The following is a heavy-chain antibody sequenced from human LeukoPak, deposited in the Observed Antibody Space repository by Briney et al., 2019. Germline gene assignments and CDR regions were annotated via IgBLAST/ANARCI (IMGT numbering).Heavy chain of an antibody. CDR2: ISGSGGST. CDR1: GFTVSSNY. CDR3: AKDQIVVVPAAILDY. V-gene: IGHV3-23*01. D-gene: IGHD2-2*01. Sequence: PGGSLRLSCAASGFTVSSNYMSWVRQAPGKGLEWVSAISGSGGSTYYADSVKGRFTISRDNSKNTLYLQMNSLRAEDTAVYYCAKDQIVVVPAAILDYWGQGTLVTVSS. J-gene: IGHJ4*02.